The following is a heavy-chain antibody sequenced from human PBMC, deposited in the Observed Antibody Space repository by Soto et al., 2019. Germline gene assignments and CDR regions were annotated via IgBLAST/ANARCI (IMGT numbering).Heavy chain of an antibody. J-gene: IGHJ5*02. CDR1: GYTFTRYT. V-gene: IGHV1-3*01. D-gene: IGHD2-2*01. CDR2: INPDNGNT. Sequence: ASVKVSCKASGYTFTRYTMNWVRQAPGQRLEWMGWINPDNGNTKSSQKFQDRVIITRDTSASTAYMDLSSLRSEDTAVYYCARGISTGQLDPWGQGTLVTVSS. CDR3: ARGISTGQLDP.